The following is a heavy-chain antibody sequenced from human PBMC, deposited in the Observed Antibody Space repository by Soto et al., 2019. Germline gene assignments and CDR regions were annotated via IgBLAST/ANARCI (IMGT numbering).Heavy chain of an antibody. V-gene: IGHV3-7*01. J-gene: IGHJ4*02. CDR3: ARWRGAQSEFEY. CDR2: IQLGGSSI. Sequence: EVQLVESGGGLVQPGGSLRLSCAASGFTFSNYRMSWVRQAPGKGLEWVANIQLGGSSIEYADSVKGRFTISRDDAEHSLYLDMNSRRVGDTALYYCARWRGAQSEFEYWGQGTRVNVSS. D-gene: IGHD3-3*01. CDR1: GFTFSNYR.